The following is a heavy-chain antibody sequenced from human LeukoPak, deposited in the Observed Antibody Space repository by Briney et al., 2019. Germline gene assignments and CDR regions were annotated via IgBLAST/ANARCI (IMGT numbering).Heavy chain of an antibody. CDR3: ARGPNSNWSGLDF. CDR1: GFSFSGHW. Sequence: GGSLRLSCTASGFSFSGHWMHWARQLPGKGLVWGSRISPTGSTTSYADSVKGRFTVSRDNAKNTLYLQVNNLRAEDTAVYYCARGPNSNWSGLDFWGQGTLLTVSS. J-gene: IGHJ4*02. D-gene: IGHD6-6*01. CDR2: ISPTGSTT. V-gene: IGHV3-74*01.